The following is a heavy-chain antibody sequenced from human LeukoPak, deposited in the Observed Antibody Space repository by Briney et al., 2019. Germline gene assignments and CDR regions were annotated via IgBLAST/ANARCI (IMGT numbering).Heavy chain of an antibody. CDR2: ISYDGSNE. V-gene: IGHV3-30-3*01. CDR1: GFTFSSYA. CDR3: ARDHAPSGAATREVAFDI. Sequence: GRSLRLSCAASGFTFSSYAMHWVRQAPGKGLEWVAVISYDGSNEYYADSVKGRFTISRDSSRSTLYLQMNSPRAEDTAVFYCARDHAPSGAATREVAFDIWGQGTMVTVSS. D-gene: IGHD6-25*01. J-gene: IGHJ3*02.